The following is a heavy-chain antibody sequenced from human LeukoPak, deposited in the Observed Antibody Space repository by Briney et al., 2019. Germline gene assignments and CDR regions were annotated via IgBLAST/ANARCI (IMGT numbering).Heavy chain of an antibody. D-gene: IGHD2-21*01. CDR2: IYESGST. CDR3: ARGPGISGDHIYPDY. CDR1: GYSISSGKY. Sequence: KPSETLSFTCSVSGYSISSGKYWAWIRQTPGKGLEWIGSIYESGSTYYTPSLKSRVTMSVDTSKNQFSLSLTSVTAADTAVYFCARGPGISGDHIYPDYWGQGIQVTVSS. V-gene: IGHV4-38-2*02. J-gene: IGHJ4*02.